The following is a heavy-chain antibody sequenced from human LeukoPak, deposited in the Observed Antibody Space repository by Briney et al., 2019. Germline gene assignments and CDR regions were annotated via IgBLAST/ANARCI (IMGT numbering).Heavy chain of an antibody. V-gene: IGHV3-15*01. J-gene: IGHJ4*02. D-gene: IGHD3-3*01. CDR1: GFTFSNAW. CDR2: IKSKTDGGTT. CDR3: TTDRATIFGVVPFDY. Sequence: GGSLRLSCAASGFTFSNAWMSWVRQAPGKGLEWVGRIKSKTDGGTTDYAAPVKGRFTISRDDSKNTLYLQMNSLKTEDTAVYYCTTDRATIFGVVPFDYWGQGTLVTVSS.